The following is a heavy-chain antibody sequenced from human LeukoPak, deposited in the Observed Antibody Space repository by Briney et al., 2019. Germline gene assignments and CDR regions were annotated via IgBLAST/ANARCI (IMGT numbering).Heavy chain of an antibody. J-gene: IGHJ4*02. CDR3: ARAYFDY. CDR1: GFTFSNYK. CDR2: IKQDGSEK. V-gene: IGHV3-7*05. Sequence: GGSLRLSCAASGFTFSNYKMNWVRQAPGKGLEWVANIKQDGSEKYYVDSVKGRFTISRDNAKNSLYLQMNSLRAEDTAVYYCARAYFDYWGQGTLVTVSS.